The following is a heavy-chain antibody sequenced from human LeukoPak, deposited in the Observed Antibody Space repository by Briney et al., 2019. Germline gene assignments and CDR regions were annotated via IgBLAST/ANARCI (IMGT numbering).Heavy chain of an antibody. V-gene: IGHV3-23*01. Sequence: GGSLRLSCAASGFTFSTYAMHWVRQAPGKGLEWVSAISGSGGSTYYADSVKGRFTISRDNSKNTLYLQMNSLRAEDTAVYYCAKGFLEWLRFDPWGQGTLVTVSP. J-gene: IGHJ5*02. CDR1: GFTFSTYA. CDR2: ISGSGGST. D-gene: IGHD3-3*01. CDR3: AKGFLEWLRFDP.